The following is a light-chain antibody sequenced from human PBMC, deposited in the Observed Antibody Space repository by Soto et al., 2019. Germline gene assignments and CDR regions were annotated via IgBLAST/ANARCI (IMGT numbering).Light chain of an antibody. J-gene: IGLJ3*02. CDR2: SDN. CDR1: NSNIGRNT. CDR3: AACDESPKVPV. Sequence: QPVLTQPPSASGTPGQRVTISCSGSNSNIGRNTVNWYQQFPGAAPNLLIHSDNERPSGVPDRFSGSRSGTSASLAISGLQSEDEAHYYCAACDESPKVPVFGGGTKLTVL. V-gene: IGLV1-44*01.